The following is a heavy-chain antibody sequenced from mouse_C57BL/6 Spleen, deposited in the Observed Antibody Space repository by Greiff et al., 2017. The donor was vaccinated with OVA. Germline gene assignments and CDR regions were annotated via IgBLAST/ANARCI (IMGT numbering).Heavy chain of an antibody. CDR3: ARWELGRTFDY. CDR2: IRNKANGYTT. CDR1: GFTFTDYY. Sequence: EVKLVESGGGLVQPGGSLSLSCAASGFTFTDYYMSWVRQPPGKALEWLGFIRNKANGYTTEYSASVKGRFTISRDNSQSILYLQMNALRAEDSATYYCARWELGRTFDYWGQGTTLTVSS. J-gene: IGHJ2*01. D-gene: IGHD4-1*01. V-gene: IGHV7-3*01.